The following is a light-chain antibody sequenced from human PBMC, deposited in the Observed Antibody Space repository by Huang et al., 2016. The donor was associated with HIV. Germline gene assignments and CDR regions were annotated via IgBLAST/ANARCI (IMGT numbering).Light chain of an antibody. CDR1: QDISNY. Sequence: DIQMTQSPSSLSASIGDRVTITCQASQDISNYLNWYQQKPGKAPKLLLYDATNSEAGVPSRFNGSGSGTDFTLTISRLQPEDFATYYCQQFDNVPYSFGQGTRLEIK. CDR2: DAT. J-gene: IGKJ2*03. V-gene: IGKV1-33*01. CDR3: QQFDNVPYS.